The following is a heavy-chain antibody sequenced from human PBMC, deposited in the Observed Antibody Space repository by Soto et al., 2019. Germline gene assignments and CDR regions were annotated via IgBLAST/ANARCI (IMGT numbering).Heavy chain of an antibody. J-gene: IGHJ3*02. Sequence: PGGSLRLSCAASGFTVSSNYMSWVRQAPGKGLEWVSVIYSGGSAYYTDSVKGRFTISRDISKNTLYLQMNSLRAEDTAVYYCARGSARAFDIWGQGTMVTVSS. CDR3: ARGSARAFDI. CDR1: GFTVSSNY. V-gene: IGHV3-66*01. CDR2: IYSGGSA.